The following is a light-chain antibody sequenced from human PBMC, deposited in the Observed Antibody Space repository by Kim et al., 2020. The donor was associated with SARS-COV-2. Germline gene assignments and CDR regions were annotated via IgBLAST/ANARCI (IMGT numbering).Light chain of an antibody. Sequence: REERATLSCTASQTITGNYLAWYQQTPGQAPRVRIHGASSRATGIPDRVSGSGSGTDFTLTISRLEPEDFAVYYCQQYGGSPWTFGHGTKVDIK. CDR1: QTITGNY. CDR2: GAS. CDR3: QQYGGSPWT. V-gene: IGKV3-20*01. J-gene: IGKJ1*01.